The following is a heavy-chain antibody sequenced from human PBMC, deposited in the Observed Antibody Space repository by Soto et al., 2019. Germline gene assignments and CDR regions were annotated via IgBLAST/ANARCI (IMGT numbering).Heavy chain of an antibody. CDR2: MNPNDGNT. J-gene: IGHJ4*02. CDR1: GYTFSNYE. D-gene: IGHD3-3*01. V-gene: IGHV1-8*01. Sequence: ASVKVSCKASGYTFSNYEINWVRQASGQGLEWMGRMNPNDGNTGYAQNFQGRVSMTRNTSINTAYMELSSLRSDDTAVYYCARGVRESGEWLLFAYWGQGALVTV. CDR3: ARGVRESGEWLLFAY.